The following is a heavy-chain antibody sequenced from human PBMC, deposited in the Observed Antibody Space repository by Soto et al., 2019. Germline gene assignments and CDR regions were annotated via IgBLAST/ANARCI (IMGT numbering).Heavy chain of an antibody. CDR1: GFTFSDYY. CDR3: ARILWFGELLARTSDY. J-gene: IGHJ4*02. CDR2: ISSSSSYT. D-gene: IGHD3-10*01. V-gene: IGHV3-11*03. Sequence: GGSLRLSCAASGFTFSDYYMSWIRQAPGKGLEWVSYISSSSSYTNYADSVKGRFTISRDNAKNSLYLQMNSLRAEDTAVYYCARILWFGELLARTSDYWGQGTLVTVS.